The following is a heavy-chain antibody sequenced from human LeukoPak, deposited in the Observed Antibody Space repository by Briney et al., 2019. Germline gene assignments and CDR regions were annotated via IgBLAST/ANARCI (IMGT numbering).Heavy chain of an antibody. CDR3: TGAVAGHPD. Sequence: PSETLSLTCAVSGVPFSNYYWSWVRQSPRQGLEWIGEINHSGNTNCNSTLKSRVTMSIDTSKNQFSLILTSVTAADAGVYYCTGAVAGHPDWGQGTLVTVSS. CDR1: GVPFSNYY. D-gene: IGHD6-19*01. V-gene: IGHV4-34*01. CDR2: INHSGNT. J-gene: IGHJ4*02.